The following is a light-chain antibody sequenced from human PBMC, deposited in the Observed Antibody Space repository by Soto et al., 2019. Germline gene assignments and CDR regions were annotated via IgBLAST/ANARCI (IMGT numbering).Light chain of an antibody. CDR1: SSDVGGYNY. Sequence: QSALTQPPSASGSPGQSVTISCTGTSSDVGGYNYVSWYQQYPGRAPKLMIYEVTKRPSGVPDRFSGSKSGNTASLTVSGLQAEDEADYYCTSWTTSTTMIFGGGTKVTVL. V-gene: IGLV2-8*01. CDR2: EVT. CDR3: TSWTTSTTMI. J-gene: IGLJ2*01.